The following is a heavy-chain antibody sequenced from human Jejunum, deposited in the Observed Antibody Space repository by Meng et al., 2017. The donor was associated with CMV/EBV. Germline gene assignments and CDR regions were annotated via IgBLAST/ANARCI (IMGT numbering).Heavy chain of an antibody. J-gene: IGHJ5*02. Sequence: LVLSQFGLAGGRHGAGKVLEWVVFILYDGDVDKYAEAVGGRFTIYSDNSKNTLYLRRNSLRPEDKAVYYCAKGCIHFDVWSDDKSPWGQGTLVTVSS. CDR2: ILYDGDVD. V-gene: IGHV3-30*02. CDR1: LVLSQFG. CDR3: AKGCIHFDVWSDDKSP. D-gene: IGHD3-3*01.